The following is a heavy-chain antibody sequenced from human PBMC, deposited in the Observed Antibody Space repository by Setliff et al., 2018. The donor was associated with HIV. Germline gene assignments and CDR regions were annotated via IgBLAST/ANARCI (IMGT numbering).Heavy chain of an antibody. Sequence: SLKISCAASGFTFSSYGMHWVRQAPGKGLEWVAGINWNSVSRAYADSVQGRFTISRDNAKNLVYLEMNSLRPEDTALYFCAKDYGDGHNWGAFDIWGQGIMVTVSS. CDR1: GFTFSSYG. V-gene: IGHV3-9*01. D-gene: IGHD1-1*01. CDR2: INWNSVSR. J-gene: IGHJ3*02. CDR3: AKDYGDGHNWGAFDI.